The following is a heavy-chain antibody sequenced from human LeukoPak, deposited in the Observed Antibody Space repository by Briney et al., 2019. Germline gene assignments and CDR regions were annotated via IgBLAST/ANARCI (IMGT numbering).Heavy chain of an antibody. Sequence: LSLTCTVSGGSISSGGYYWSWIRQAPGKGLEWVSYISSSSSYTNYADSVKGRFTISRDNAKKSLYMQMNSLRAEDTAVYYCARAVEGGSSTSSLGYWGQGTLVTVSS. D-gene: IGHD2-2*01. CDR2: ISSSSSYT. CDR1: GGSISSGGYY. J-gene: IGHJ4*02. CDR3: ARAVEGGSSTSSLGY. V-gene: IGHV3-11*06.